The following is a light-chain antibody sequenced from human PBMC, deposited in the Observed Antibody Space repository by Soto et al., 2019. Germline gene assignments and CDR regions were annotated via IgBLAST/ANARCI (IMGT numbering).Light chain of an antibody. J-gene: IGKJ5*01. Sequence: EIVLTHSPGTLSFSPGERATLSFSSSQSVSSSYLAWYQQKPGQAPRLLIYGASSRATGIPDRFSGTGSETNFTLTISRLEPEDFAVYYCQQYDNSPINFGQGTRLEIK. CDR2: GAS. CDR3: QQYDNSPIN. V-gene: IGKV3-20*01. CDR1: QSVSSSY.